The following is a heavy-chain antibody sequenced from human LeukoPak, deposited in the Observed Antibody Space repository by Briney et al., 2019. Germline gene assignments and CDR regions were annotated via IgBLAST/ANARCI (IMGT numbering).Heavy chain of an antibody. CDR2: IKQDGSEK. V-gene: IGHV3-7*01. CDR3: ATAFAYSGSFALHY. D-gene: IGHD1-26*01. J-gene: IGHJ4*02. Sequence: GGSLRLSCSASGFTFSSYWMSWVRQAPGTGLEWVANIKQDGSEKYYVDSVKGRFTISRDNAKNSLYLQMNSLRAEDTAVYYCATAFAYSGSFALHYWGQGTLVTVSS. CDR1: GFTFSSYW.